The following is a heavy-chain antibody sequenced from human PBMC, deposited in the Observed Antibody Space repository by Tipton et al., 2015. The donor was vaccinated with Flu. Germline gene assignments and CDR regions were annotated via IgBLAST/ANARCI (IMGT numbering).Heavy chain of an antibody. CDR3: ARDEFYHGLGRSLGYFDP. CDR2: ISYDGINK. CDR1: GFTFSSFA. V-gene: IGHV3-30*04. Sequence: SLRLSCAASGFTFSSFAMHWVRQAPGKGLEWVAVISYDGINKYYTDSVKGRFTISRDNSKSTVFLQMSSLRGDDTAVYYCARDEFYHGLGRSLGYFDPWGQGTLVTVPS. D-gene: IGHD3-10*01. J-gene: IGHJ5*02.